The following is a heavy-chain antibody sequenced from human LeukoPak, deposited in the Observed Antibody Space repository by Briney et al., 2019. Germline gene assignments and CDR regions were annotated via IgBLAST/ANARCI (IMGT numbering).Heavy chain of an antibody. V-gene: IGHV1-69*05. CDR3: ARVAITRIAAAGISYYYYMDV. D-gene: IGHD6-13*01. J-gene: IGHJ6*03. CDR2: IIPIFGTA. Sequence: ASVTVSCKASGGTFSSYAISWVRQAPGQGLEWMGGIIPIFGTANYAQKFQGRVTITTDESTSTAYMELSSLRSEDTAVYYCARVAITRIAAAGISYYYYMDVWGKGTTVTVSS. CDR1: GGTFSSYA.